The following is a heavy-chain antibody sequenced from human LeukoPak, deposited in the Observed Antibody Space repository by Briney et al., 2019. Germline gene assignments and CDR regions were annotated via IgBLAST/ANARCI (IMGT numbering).Heavy chain of an antibody. V-gene: IGHV3-30*04. CDR3: ARENKQWLDY. Sequence: GGSLRLSCAASGFTFSCYAMHWVRQAPGKGLEWVAVISYDGSNKYYADSVKGRFTISRDNSKNTLYLQMNSLRAEDTAVYYCARENKQWLDYWGQGTLVTVSS. J-gene: IGHJ4*02. CDR2: ISYDGSNK. CDR1: GFTFSCYA. D-gene: IGHD6-19*01.